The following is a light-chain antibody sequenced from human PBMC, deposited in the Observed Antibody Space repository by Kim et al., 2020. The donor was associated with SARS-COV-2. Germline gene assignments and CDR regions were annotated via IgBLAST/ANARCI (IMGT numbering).Light chain of an antibody. J-gene: IGKJ2*01. CDR3: QQYGNSPVT. CDR2: GAY. V-gene: IGKV3-20*01. Sequence: ENVLTQSPGTLSLSPGEGATLACRASHSVTNDCLAWLQQKPGQPPRLLIYGAYNRATGIPDRFSGSGSGTDFTLTISRLEPEDFALYYFQQYGNSPVTFGQGTKLEI. CDR1: HSVTNDC.